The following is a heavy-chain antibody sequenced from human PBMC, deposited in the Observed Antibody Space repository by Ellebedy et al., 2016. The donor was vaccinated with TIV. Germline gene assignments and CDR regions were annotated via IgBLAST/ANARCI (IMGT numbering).Heavy chain of an antibody. V-gene: IGHV4-30-4*01. CDR3: AREISYYYGMDV. J-gene: IGHJ6*02. CDR1: GGSISSGDYY. Sequence: MPSETLSLTCTVSGGSISSGDYYWSWISQPPGKGLEWIGYISYSGSTYYNPSLKSRVTISVATSKNQFSLKLSSVAAADTAVFYCAREISYYYGMDVWGQGTTVTVSS. CDR2: ISYSGST.